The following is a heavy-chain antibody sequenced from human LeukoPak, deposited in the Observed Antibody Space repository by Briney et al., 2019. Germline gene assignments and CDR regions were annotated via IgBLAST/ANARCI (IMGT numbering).Heavy chain of an antibody. CDR2: IKQDRSEK. Sequence: HPGGSLRLSCAASGFTFTNYWMSWVRQAPGKGLELAANIKQDRSEKYYVDSVKGRFTISRDNAKNSLYLQMNSLRAEDTAVYYCARLREIPVFGVVTKSTSYFDYWGQGTLVTVSS. V-gene: IGHV3-7*01. CDR3: ARLREIPVFGVVTKSTSYFDY. D-gene: IGHD3-3*01. J-gene: IGHJ4*02. CDR1: GFTFTNYW.